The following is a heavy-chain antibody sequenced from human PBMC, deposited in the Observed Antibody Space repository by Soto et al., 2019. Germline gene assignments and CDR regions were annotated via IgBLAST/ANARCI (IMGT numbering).Heavy chain of an antibody. Sequence: GGSLRLSCAASGFTFSSYWMSWVRQAPGKGLEWVANIKQDGSEKYYVDSVKGRFTISRDNAKNSLYLQMNSLRAEDTAVYYCARDGRGYYGSESYYYYYYGMDVWGQGTTVTVSS. J-gene: IGHJ6*02. D-gene: IGHD3-10*01. CDR2: IKQDGSEK. V-gene: IGHV3-7*03. CDR3: ARDGRGYYGSESYYYYYYGMDV. CDR1: GFTFSSYW.